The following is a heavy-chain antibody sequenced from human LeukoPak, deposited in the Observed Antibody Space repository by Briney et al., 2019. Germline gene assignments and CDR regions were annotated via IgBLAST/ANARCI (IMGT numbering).Heavy chain of an antibody. Sequence: GGSLRLSCAASGFAFSTYWMSWVRQAPGKGLEWVANINQDGSEKYYVDSVKGQFTISRDNAKNSLYLQMNSLRAEDTAVYYCARAPQRSSGWYIWYFDLWGRGTLVTVSS. CDR3: ARAPQRSSGWYIWYFDL. J-gene: IGHJ2*01. CDR2: INQDGSEK. V-gene: IGHV3-7*01. D-gene: IGHD6-19*01. CDR1: GFAFSTYW.